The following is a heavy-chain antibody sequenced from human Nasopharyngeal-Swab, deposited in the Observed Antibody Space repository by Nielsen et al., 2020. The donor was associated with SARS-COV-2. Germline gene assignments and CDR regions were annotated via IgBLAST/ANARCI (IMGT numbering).Heavy chain of an antibody. CDR3: ARDLGSYLDY. V-gene: IGHV3-30-3*01. D-gene: IGHD3-10*01. CDR1: GFTFSSYA. J-gene: IGHJ4*02. CDR2: ISYDGSNK. Sequence: GASLKISCAASGFTFSSYAMHWVRQAPGKGLEWVAVISYDGSNKYYADSVKGRFTISRDNSKNTLYLQMNSLRAEDTAVYYCARDLGSYLDYWGQGTLVTVSS.